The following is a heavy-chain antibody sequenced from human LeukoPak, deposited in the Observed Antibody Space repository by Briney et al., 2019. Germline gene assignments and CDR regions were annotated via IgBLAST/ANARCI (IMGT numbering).Heavy chain of an antibody. Sequence: GASVKVSCKVSGYTLTELSMHWVRQAPGKGLEWMGGFDPEDGETIYAQKFQGRVTMTEDTSTDTAYMELSSLRSEDTAVYYCATDYPTTGTTFPRFDYWGQGTLVTVSS. CDR1: GYTLTELS. D-gene: IGHD1-1*01. J-gene: IGHJ4*02. V-gene: IGHV1-24*01. CDR3: ATDYPTTGTTFPRFDY. CDR2: FDPEDGET.